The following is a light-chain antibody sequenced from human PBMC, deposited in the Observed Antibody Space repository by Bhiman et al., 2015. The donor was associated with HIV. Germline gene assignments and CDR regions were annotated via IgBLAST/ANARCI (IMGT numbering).Light chain of an antibody. CDR2: ENN. Sequence: QSVLTQLPSLSAAPGQKVTISCSGSSSNIGNNYVSWYQQLPGTAPKLLIYENNKRPSGIPDRFSGSKSGTSATLGITGLQTGDEADYYCGTWDTSLSAGGVFGTGTKVTVL. V-gene: IGLV1-51*02. CDR3: GTWDTSLSAGGV. CDR1: SSNIGNNY. J-gene: IGLJ1*01.